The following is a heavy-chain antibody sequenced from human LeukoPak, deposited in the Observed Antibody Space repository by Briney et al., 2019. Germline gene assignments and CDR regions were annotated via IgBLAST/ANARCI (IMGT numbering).Heavy chain of an antibody. D-gene: IGHD3-22*01. V-gene: IGHV3-48*01. J-gene: IGHJ4*02. CDR2: ISSGSSTI. Sequence: GSLRLSCAASGFTFSSYSMNWVRQAPGKGLEWISYISSGSSTIYYADSVKGRFTISRDNAKNSLYLQMNSLRAEDTAVYYCARVLHKRNYDSSDYYGYWGQGTLVTVFS. CDR3: ARVLHKRNYDSSDYYGY. CDR1: GFTFSSYS.